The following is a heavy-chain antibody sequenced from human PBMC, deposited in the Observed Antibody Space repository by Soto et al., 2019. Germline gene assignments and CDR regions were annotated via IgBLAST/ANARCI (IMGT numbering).Heavy chain of an antibody. J-gene: IGHJ6*02. CDR1: GFTFSSYA. D-gene: IGHD6-19*01. Sequence: EVQLLESGGGLVQPGGSLRLSCAASGFTFSSYAMSWVRQAPGKGLEWVSAISGSGGSTYYADSVKGRFTISRDNSKNTLYLQMNSLRAEDTAVYYCAKAHGGSGWPLPWRSGMDVWGQGTTVTVSS. CDR2: ISGSGGST. CDR3: AKAHGGSGWPLPWRSGMDV. V-gene: IGHV3-23*01.